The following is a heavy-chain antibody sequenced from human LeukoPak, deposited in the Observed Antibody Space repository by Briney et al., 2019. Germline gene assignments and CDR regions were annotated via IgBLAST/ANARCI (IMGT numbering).Heavy chain of an antibody. V-gene: IGHV3-48*02. CDR1: GFPFSSYV. CDR3: ARDNDWAF. CDR2: INHNGETI. J-gene: IGHJ4*02. D-gene: IGHD3-9*01. Sequence: PGGSLRLSCAASGFPFSSYVMSWVRQAPGKGLEWASYINHNGETIYYPDFVKGRFTISRDNAKNSLYLQMNSLRDEDTAVYYCARDNDWAFWGQGTLVTVSS.